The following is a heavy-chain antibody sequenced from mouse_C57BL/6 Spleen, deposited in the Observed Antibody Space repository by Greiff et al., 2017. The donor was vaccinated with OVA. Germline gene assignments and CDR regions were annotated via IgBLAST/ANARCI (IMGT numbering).Heavy chain of an antibody. J-gene: IGHJ3*01. CDR1: GYAFSSSW. CDR2: IYPGDGDT. V-gene: IGHV1-82*01. CDR3: AQAYYSNYFFAY. D-gene: IGHD2-5*01. Sequence: QVQLKESGPELVKPGASVKISCKASGYAFSSSWMNWVKQRPGKGLEWIGRIYPGDGDTNYNGKFKGKATLTADKSSSTAYMQLSSLTSEDSAVYFCAQAYYSNYFFAYWGQGTLVTVSA.